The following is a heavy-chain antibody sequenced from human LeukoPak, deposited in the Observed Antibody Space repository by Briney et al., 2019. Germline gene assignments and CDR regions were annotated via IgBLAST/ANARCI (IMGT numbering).Heavy chain of an antibody. CDR1: GFTFSSYA. D-gene: IGHD3-22*01. CDR3: AKGSYYDSSGSFYFDY. V-gene: IGHV3-23*01. Sequence: GGSLRLSCAASGFTFSSYAMSWVRQAPGKGLEWVSGISGSGDNTYYADSVKGRFTISRDNSKNTLYVQVNSLGTEDTVAYYCAKGSYYDSSGSFYFDYWGQGTLVTVSS. J-gene: IGHJ4*02. CDR2: ISGSGDNT.